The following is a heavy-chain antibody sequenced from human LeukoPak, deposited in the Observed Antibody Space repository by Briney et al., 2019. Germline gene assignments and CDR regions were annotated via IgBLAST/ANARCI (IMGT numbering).Heavy chain of an antibody. CDR1: GITVSDAW. J-gene: IGHJ4*02. CDR2: IKSKTDGGTT. V-gene: IGHV3-15*01. Sequence: GGSLRLSCAASGITVSDAWMSWVRQAPGRGLEWVGRIKSKTDGGTTDYAAPVKGRFTVSRDDSKNTLYLQMNSLRTEDTALYYCTTGFSTGNWGQGTLVTVSS. D-gene: IGHD2/OR15-2a*01. CDR3: TTGFSTGN.